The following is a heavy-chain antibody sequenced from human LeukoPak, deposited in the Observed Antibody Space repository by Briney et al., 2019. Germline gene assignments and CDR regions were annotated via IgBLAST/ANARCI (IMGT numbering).Heavy chain of an antibody. D-gene: IGHD4-17*01. CDR1: GFTFSSYG. Sequence: GGYLRLSCAASGFTFSSYGIHWVRQAPGKGLEWVAVISYDGSNKYYADSVKGRFTISRDNSKNTLYLQMNSLRAEDTAVYYCAKEHDYGDYGYWGQGTLVTVSS. CDR3: AKEHDYGDYGY. V-gene: IGHV3-30*18. CDR2: ISYDGSNK. J-gene: IGHJ4*02.